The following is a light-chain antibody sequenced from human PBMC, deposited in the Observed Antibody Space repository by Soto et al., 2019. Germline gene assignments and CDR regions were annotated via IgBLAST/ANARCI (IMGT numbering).Light chain of an antibody. V-gene: IGLV1-40*01. Sequence: QAVLTQPTSVSGAPGQTVTISCTGSSSNIGANYDVNWYQQLPGTAPKVLIYGNTNRPSGVPDRFSASKSGTSASLAITGLQAEDEADYYCSAYTARSTLVFGGGTKLTVL. CDR1: SSNIGANYD. CDR2: GNT. CDR3: SAYTARSTLV. J-gene: IGLJ3*02.